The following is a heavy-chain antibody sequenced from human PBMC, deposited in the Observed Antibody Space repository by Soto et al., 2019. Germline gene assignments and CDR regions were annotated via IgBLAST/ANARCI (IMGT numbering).Heavy chain of an antibody. CDR2: IYYSGST. Sequence: SETLSLTCTVSGGSISSYYWSWIRQPPGKGLEWIGYIYYSGSTNYNPSLKSRVTISVDTSKNQFSLKLSSVTAADTAVYYCARGGGRGIIAASLAYWGQGTLVTVSS. V-gene: IGHV4-59*12. D-gene: IGHD6-6*01. CDR3: ARGGGRGIIAASLAY. CDR1: GGSISSYY. J-gene: IGHJ4*02.